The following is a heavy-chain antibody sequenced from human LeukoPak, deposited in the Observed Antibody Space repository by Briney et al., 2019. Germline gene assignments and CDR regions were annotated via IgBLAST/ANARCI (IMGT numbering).Heavy chain of an antibody. CDR2: IYYTGST. V-gene: IGHV4-39*01. CDR3: ARLVSYDVLTENFYKYYMDV. D-gene: IGHD3-9*01. J-gene: IGHJ6*03. Sequence: PSETPSLTCTVSSGSISSNNYYWGWIRQPPGKGLEWIGSIYYTGSTFYNPSLKSRVTMSLDALKNQFTLKVTSVTATDTAVYYCARLVSYDVLTENFYKYYMDVWGKGTTVTVSS. CDR1: SGSISSNNYY.